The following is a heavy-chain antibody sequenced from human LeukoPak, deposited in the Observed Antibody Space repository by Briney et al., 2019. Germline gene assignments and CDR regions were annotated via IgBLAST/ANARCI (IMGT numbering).Heavy chain of an antibody. CDR3: ARDRGSGWYYFDY. Sequence: GGSLRLSCAASGFGFTAAWMSWVRQAPGKGPEWVGRIKSRGGGETTDYAAPVKGRFTISRDDSKDTLYLQMDGLKTEDTAVYYCARDRGSGWYYFDYWGQGTLVTVSS. J-gene: IGHJ4*02. V-gene: IGHV3-15*01. CDR1: GFGFTAAW. CDR2: IKSRGGGETT. D-gene: IGHD6-19*01.